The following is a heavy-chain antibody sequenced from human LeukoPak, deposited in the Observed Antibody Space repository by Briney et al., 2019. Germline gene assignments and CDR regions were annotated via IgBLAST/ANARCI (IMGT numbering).Heavy chain of an antibody. J-gene: IGHJ2*01. D-gene: IGHD3-10*01. V-gene: IGHV4-34*01. CDR3: ARDGLLWFGESPYWYFDL. Sequence: PSETLSLTCAVYGGSFSGYYWSWIRQPPGKGLEWIGEINHSGSTNYNPSLKSRVTISVDTSKNQFSLKLSSVTAADTAVYYCARDGLLWFGESPYWYFDLWGRGTLVSVSS. CDR1: GGSFSGYY. CDR2: INHSGST.